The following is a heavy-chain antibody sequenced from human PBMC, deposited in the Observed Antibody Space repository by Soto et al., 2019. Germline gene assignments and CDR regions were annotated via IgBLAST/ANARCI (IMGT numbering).Heavy chain of an antibody. Sequence: SETLSLTCSVSGGSVSSGRYYWTWIRQPPGKGLEWIGHMYYSGSTNYNPSLKSRVTISVDTSKNQFSLKLSSVTAADTAVYYCARHTPAISISDHWGQGTLVTVSS. CDR3: ARHTPAISISDH. CDR1: GGSVSSGRYY. D-gene: IGHD2-15*01. J-gene: IGHJ4*02. CDR2: MYYSGST. V-gene: IGHV4-61*01.